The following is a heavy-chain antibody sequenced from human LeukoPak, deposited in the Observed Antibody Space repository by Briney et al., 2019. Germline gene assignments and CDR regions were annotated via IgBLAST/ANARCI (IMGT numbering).Heavy chain of an antibody. CDR1: GRSFSDYY. CDR3: ARDLDTAMVKGVFDY. J-gene: IGHJ4*02. Sequence: SETLSLTCAAYGRSFSDYYWSWIRQPPGKGLEWIGEINHSGSTNYNPSLKSRVTISKDTSKSQFSLKLSSVTAADTAVYYCARDLDTAMVKGVFDYWGQGTLVTVSS. V-gene: IGHV4-34*01. CDR2: INHSGST. D-gene: IGHD5-18*01.